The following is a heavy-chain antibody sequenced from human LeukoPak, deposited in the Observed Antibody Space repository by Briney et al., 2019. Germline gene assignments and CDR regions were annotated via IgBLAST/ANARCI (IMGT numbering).Heavy chain of an antibody. V-gene: IGHV3-66*02. D-gene: IGHD3-22*01. CDR3: ARPAGDYYDSSGYYPLGV. CDR1: GFTVSGNY. CDR2: IYSGGST. Sequence: GGSLRLSCAASGFTVSGNYMSWVRQAPGKGLEWVSVIYSGGSTYYADSVKGRFTISRDNSKNTLYLQMNSLRAEDTAVYYCARPAGDYYDSSGYYPLGVWGQGTLVTVSS. J-gene: IGHJ4*02.